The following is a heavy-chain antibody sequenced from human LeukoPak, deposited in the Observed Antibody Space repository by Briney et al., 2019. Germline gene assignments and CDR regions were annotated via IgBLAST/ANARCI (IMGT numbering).Heavy chain of an antibody. Sequence: GGSLRLSCAASGFTFSSYSMTWVRQAPGKGLEWVSHISRTTSTIYYADSVKGRFTISRDNAKNSLFLQMNSLRDEDTAVYYCATPRGGYSYGLDNWGQGTLVTVSS. CDR3: ATPRGGYSYGLDN. J-gene: IGHJ4*02. CDR1: GFTFSSYS. D-gene: IGHD5-18*01. CDR2: ISRTTSTI. V-gene: IGHV3-48*02.